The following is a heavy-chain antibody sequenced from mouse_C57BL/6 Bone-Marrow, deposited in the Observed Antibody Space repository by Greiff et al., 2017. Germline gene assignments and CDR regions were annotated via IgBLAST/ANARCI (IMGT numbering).Heavy chain of an antibody. J-gene: IGHJ4*01. D-gene: IGHD2-2*01. CDR1: GYSFTGYF. Sequence: EVQLQQSGPELVKPGDSVKISCKASGYSFTGYFMNWVMQSHGKSLEWIGRINPYNGDTFYNQKFKGKATLTVDKSSSTAHMELRSLTSEDSAVYYCARSRGYDDAMDYWGQGTSVTVSS. V-gene: IGHV1-20*01. CDR2: INPYNGDT. CDR3: ARSRGYDDAMDY.